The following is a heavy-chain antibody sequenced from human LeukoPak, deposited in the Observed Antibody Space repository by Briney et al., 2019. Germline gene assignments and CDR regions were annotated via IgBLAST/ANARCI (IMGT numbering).Heavy chain of an antibody. V-gene: IGHV3-30*18. D-gene: IGHD5-24*01. Sequence: GGSLRLSCAASGFTFSSYGMHWVRQAPGKGLEWVAVISYDGSNKYYADSVKGRFTISRDNSKNTLHLQMNGLRAEDTAVYYCAKDRATQFYGMDVWGQGTTVTVSS. CDR2: ISYDGSNK. J-gene: IGHJ6*02. CDR3: AKDRATQFYGMDV. CDR1: GFTFSSYG.